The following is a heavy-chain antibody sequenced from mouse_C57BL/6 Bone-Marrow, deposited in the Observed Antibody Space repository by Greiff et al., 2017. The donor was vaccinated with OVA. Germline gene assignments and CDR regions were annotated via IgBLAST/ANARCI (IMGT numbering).Heavy chain of an antibody. D-gene: IGHD2-5*01. CDR3: ARDQERYSNPWFAY. J-gene: IGHJ3*01. Sequence: EVKLVESGGGLVKPGGSLKLSCAASGFTFSSYAMSWVRQTPEKRLEWVATISDGGSYTYYPDNVKGRFTISRDNAKNNLYLQMSHLKSEDTAMYYCARDQERYSNPWFAYWGQGTLVTVSA. CDR2: ISDGGSYT. V-gene: IGHV5-4*01. CDR1: GFTFSSYA.